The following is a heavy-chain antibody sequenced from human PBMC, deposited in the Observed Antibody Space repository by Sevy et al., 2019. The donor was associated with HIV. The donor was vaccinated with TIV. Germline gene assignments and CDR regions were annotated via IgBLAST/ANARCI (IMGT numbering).Heavy chain of an antibody. CDR1: GFTFSNVW. D-gene: IGHD2-15*01. Sequence: GGSLRLSCAASGFTFSNVWMSWLRQAPGKGLERVAHIKSKTEGGTADYAAPVKGRFTISRDDSKDTLYLQMNSLKTEDTAVYYCTTGGSLFQHWSQGTLVTVSS. J-gene: IGHJ1*01. V-gene: IGHV3-15*01. CDR2: IKSKTEGGTA. CDR3: TTGGSLFQH.